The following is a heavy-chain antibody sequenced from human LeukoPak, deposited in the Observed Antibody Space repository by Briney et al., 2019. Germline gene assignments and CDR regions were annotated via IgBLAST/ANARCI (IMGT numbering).Heavy chain of an antibody. CDR3: ANDLTYLDY. CDR1: GFTFGTYW. J-gene: IGHJ4*02. CDR2: INQDGSEK. V-gene: IGHV3-7*01. Sequence: GGSLRLSCAASGFTFGTYWMSWVRQAPGKGLEWVANINQDGSEKYYVDSVKGRFTISRDNAKDSLYLQMNSLRVEDTAVYYCANDLTYLDYWGQGTLVTVSS. D-gene: IGHD1-1*01.